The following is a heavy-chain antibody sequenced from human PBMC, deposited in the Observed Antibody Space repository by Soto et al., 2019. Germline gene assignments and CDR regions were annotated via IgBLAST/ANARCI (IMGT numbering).Heavy chain of an antibody. V-gene: IGHV1-46*01. CDR1: GYTFSGYY. D-gene: IGHD3-10*01. CDR2: FKPTGGGST. CDR3: ASYYGSGVEMDV. J-gene: IGHJ6*02. Sequence: ASVKVSCKPSGYTFSGYYVHWVRQAPGQGLEWMGVFKPTGGGSTSYAQRFQGRVTVTRDTSTSTVYMELGSLRFDDSAVYFCASYYGSGVEMDVWGQGTRVTVSS.